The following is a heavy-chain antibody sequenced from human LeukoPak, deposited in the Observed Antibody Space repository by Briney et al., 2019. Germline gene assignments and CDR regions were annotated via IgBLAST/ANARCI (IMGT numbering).Heavy chain of an antibody. CDR2: IYYSGST. Sequence: KPSETLSLTCAVYGGSFSGYYWSWIRQPPGKGLEWIGYIYYSGSTNYNPSLKSRVTISVDTSKNQFSLKLSSVTAADTAVYYCARGCSSTSCYAGDWFDPWGQGTLVTVSS. J-gene: IGHJ5*02. D-gene: IGHD2-2*01. CDR1: GGSFSGYY. CDR3: ARGCSSTSCYAGDWFDP. V-gene: IGHV4-59*01.